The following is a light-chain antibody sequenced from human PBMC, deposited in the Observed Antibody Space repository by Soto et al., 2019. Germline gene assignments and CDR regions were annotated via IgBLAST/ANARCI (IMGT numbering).Light chain of an antibody. CDR1: SSDVGSYNL. V-gene: IGLV2-23*02. J-gene: IGLJ1*01. CDR2: EVY. Sequence: ALTRPASGTGSHLQARRIFCTETSSDVGSYNLVSWYQQHPGKAPKLMLYEVYKRPSGVSDRFSGSKSGNTASLTISGLQAEDAADYYCCSYAGSNYVFGTVTKVTV. CDR3: CSYAGSNYV.